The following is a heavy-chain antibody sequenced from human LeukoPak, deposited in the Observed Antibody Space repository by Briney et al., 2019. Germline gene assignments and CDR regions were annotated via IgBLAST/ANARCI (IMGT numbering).Heavy chain of an antibody. Sequence: PGGSLRPSCAGSGIRSYSMNWVRQAPGKGLEWVSYISTRSSAIYYADSVKGRFTISRDNAKNSLYLQMNSLRAEDTAVYYCARSSDGPYYYYLDVWGKGTTVTVSS. D-gene: IGHD6-6*01. J-gene: IGHJ6*03. CDR2: ISTRSSAI. CDR3: ARSSDGPYYYYLDV. CDR1: GIRSYS. V-gene: IGHV3-48*01.